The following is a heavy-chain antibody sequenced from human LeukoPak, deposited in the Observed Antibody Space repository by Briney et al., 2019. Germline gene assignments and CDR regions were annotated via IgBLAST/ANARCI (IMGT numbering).Heavy chain of an antibody. Sequence: PSETLSLTCTVSGGSISSSSYYWGWIRQPPGKGLEWIGSIYYSGSTYYNPSLKSRVTISVDTSKNQFSLKLSSVTAADTAVYYCARRLWNTYYFDYWGQGTLVTVSS. CDR2: IYYSGST. D-gene: IGHD4/OR15-4a*01. J-gene: IGHJ4*02. CDR3: ARRLWNTYYFDY. V-gene: IGHV4-39*07. CDR1: GGSISSSSYY.